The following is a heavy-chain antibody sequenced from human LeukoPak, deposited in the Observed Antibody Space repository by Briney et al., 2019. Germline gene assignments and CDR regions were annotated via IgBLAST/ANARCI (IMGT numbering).Heavy chain of an antibody. CDR2: INPNSGGT. CDR3: AVRGAGFDY. Sequence: ASVKVSCKASGYTVTGYYMHWLRQAPGQRLEWMGRINPNSGGTNYAQKFQGRVTMTRDTSISTAYMELSGLRSDDTAVYYCAVRGAGFDYWGQGTLVTVSS. CDR1: GYTVTGYY. J-gene: IGHJ4*02. V-gene: IGHV1-2*06. D-gene: IGHD3-10*01.